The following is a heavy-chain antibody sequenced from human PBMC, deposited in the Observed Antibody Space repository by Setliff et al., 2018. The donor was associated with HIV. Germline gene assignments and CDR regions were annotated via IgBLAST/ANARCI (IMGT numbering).Heavy chain of an antibody. Sequence: SETLSLTCAVYGGSFSGYYWSWIRQPPGKGLEWIGEISHGGSTNYNPSLKSRVTISVDTSKSQFSLKLSSVNAADTAVYYCARVLEQVVSDYWGQGTLVTVSS. J-gene: IGHJ4*02. CDR2: ISHGGST. D-gene: IGHD6-6*01. CDR1: GGSFSGYY. CDR3: ARVLEQVVSDY. V-gene: IGHV4-34*01.